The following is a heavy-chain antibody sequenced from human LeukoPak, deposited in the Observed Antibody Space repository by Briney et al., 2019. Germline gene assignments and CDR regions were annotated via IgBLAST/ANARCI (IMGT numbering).Heavy chain of an antibody. CDR1: GGSFSGYY. CDR3: ARGPRSSGWYNFDY. CDR2: TNHSGST. D-gene: IGHD6-19*01. J-gene: IGHJ4*02. V-gene: IGHV4-34*01. Sequence: SETLSLTCAVYGGSFSGYYWSWIRQPPGKGLEWIGETNHSGSTNYNPSLKSRVTISVDTSKNQFSLKLSSVTAADTAVYYCARGPRSSGWYNFDYWGQGTLVTVSS.